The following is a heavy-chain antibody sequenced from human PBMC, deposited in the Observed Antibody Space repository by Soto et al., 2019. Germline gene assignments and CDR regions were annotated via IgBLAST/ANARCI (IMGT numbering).Heavy chain of an antibody. J-gene: IGHJ5*02. D-gene: IGHD3-10*01. CDR1: GYTFTSFF. CDR2: IDPSGDSA. V-gene: IGHV1-46*01. Sequence: ASVKVSCKTSGYTFTSFFIHWVRQAPGQGLEWMGNIDPSGDSAVYAQKFQGRVTMTWDTSTSTVYMELSSLRSEDAAVYYCAREYPSTYYFDPWGQGTLVTVSS. CDR3: AREYPSTYYFDP.